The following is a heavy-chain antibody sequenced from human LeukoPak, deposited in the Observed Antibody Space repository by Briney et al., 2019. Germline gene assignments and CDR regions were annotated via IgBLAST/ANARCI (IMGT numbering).Heavy chain of an antibody. CDR3: ARDYYDSSGYFHYYYYGMDV. CDR1: GFTFSSYW. J-gene: IGHJ6*02. Sequence: GGSLRLPCAASGFTFSSYWMSWVRQAPGKGLEWVANIKQDGSEKYYVDSVKGRFTISRDNAKNSLYLQMNSLRAEDTAVYYCARDYYDSSGYFHYYYYGMDVWGQGTTVTVSS. V-gene: IGHV3-7*01. D-gene: IGHD3-22*01. CDR2: IKQDGSEK.